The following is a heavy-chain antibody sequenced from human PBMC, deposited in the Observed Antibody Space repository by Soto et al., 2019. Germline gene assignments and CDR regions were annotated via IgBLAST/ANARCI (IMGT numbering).Heavy chain of an antibody. D-gene: IGHD3-10*01. CDR2: INPSGGST. Sequence: ASVKVSCKASGYTFTSYYMHWVRQAPGQGLEWMGIINPSGGSTSYAQKFQGRVTMTRDTSTSTVYMELSSLRSEDTAVYYCARDLDGSGSYYNFFDDYYYGMDVWAQGTTVTVSS. CDR3: ARDLDGSGSYYNFFDDYYYGMDV. V-gene: IGHV1-46*01. J-gene: IGHJ6*02. CDR1: GYTFTSYY.